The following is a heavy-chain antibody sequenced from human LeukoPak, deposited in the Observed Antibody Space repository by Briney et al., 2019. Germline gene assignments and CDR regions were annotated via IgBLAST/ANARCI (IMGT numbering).Heavy chain of an antibody. CDR1: GGSISSSSYY. J-gene: IGHJ6*03. V-gene: IGHV4-39*01. Sequence: ETLSLTCTVSGGSISSSSYYWSWIRQPPGKGLEWIGSIYYSESTYYNPSLKSRVTISVDTSKNQFSLKLSSVTAADTAVYYCAGYVLGYYYYMDVWGKGTTDSVSS. CDR2: IYYSEST. D-gene: IGHD3-3*02. CDR3: AGYVLGYYYYMDV.